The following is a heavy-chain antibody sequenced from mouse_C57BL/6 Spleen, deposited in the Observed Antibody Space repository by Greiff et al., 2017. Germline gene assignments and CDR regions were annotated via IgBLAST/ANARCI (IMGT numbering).Heavy chain of an antibody. CDR1: GFSLTSYG. Sequence: QVQLQQSGPGLVAPSQSLSITCTVSGFSLTSYGVHWVRQPPGKGLEWLVVIWSDGSTTYNSALKSRLSISKDNSKSQVFLKMNSLQTDDTAMYYCARSTGTGVQGYFDYWGQGTTLTVSS. J-gene: IGHJ2*01. V-gene: IGHV2-6*03. D-gene: IGHD4-1*02. CDR2: IWSDGST. CDR3: ARSTGTGVQGYFDY.